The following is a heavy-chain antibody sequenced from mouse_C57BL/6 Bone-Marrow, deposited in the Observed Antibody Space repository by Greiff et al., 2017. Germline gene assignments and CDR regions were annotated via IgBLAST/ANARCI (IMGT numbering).Heavy chain of an antibody. Sequence: EVMLVESGGGLVKPGGSLKLSCAASGFTFSSYAMSWVRQTPEKRLEWVATISDGGSYTYYPDNVKGRFTISRDTAKNNLYLQMSHLKSEDTSMYYCARIYYGNPYYYAMDYWGQGTSVTVSS. CDR3: ARIYYGNPYYYAMDY. CDR2: ISDGGSYT. J-gene: IGHJ4*01. D-gene: IGHD2-1*01. V-gene: IGHV5-4*03. CDR1: GFTFSSYA.